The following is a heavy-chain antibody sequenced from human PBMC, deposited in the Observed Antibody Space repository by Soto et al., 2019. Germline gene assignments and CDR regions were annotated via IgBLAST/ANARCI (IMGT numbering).Heavy chain of an antibody. Sequence: ASVKVSCKTSGYTFTNFGISWVRQAPGQGLEWMGWVTTDKGKTTYAQKFQGRVTMTRDTSTSTVYMELSSLRSEDTAVYYCARVIGLGARGVNPENWFDPWGQGTLVTVSS. V-gene: IGHV1-18*01. D-gene: IGHD3-10*01. J-gene: IGHJ5*02. CDR2: VTTDKGKT. CDR3: ARVIGLGARGVNPENWFDP. CDR1: GYTFTNFG.